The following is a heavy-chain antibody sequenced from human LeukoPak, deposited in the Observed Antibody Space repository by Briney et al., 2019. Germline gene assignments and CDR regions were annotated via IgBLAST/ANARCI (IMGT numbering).Heavy chain of an antibody. J-gene: IGHJ4*02. Sequence: GGSLRLSCAASGFTFSSYAMSGVRQAPGKGLEWVSAISGSGGSTYYADSVKGRFTISRDNSKNTLYLQMNSLRAEDTAVYYCANEDDFWSGYPHAFDYWGQGTLVTVSS. CDR3: ANEDDFWSGYPHAFDY. D-gene: IGHD3-3*01. CDR2: ISGSGGST. CDR1: GFTFSSYA. V-gene: IGHV3-23*01.